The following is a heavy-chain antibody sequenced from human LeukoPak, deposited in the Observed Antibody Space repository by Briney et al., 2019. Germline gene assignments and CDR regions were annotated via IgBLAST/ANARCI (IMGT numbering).Heavy chain of an antibody. V-gene: IGHV4-59*01. CDR3: ARDSGGYSGYDLRSYGMDV. J-gene: IGHJ6*02. CDR1: GGSISSYY. Sequence: KPSETLSLTCTVSGGSISSYYWSWIRQPPGKGLEWIGYIYYSGSTNYNPSLKSRVTISVDTSKNQFSLKLSSVTAADTAVYYCARDSGGYSGYDLRSYGMDVWGQGTTVTVSS. D-gene: IGHD5-12*01. CDR2: IYYSGST.